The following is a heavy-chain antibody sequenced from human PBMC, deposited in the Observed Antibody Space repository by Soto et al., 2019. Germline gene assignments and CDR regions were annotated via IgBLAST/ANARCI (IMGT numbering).Heavy chain of an antibody. CDR1: GFTFSSYA. J-gene: IGHJ3*02. CDR2: ISGSGGST. CDR3: AKDSPQNPFRHGTFDI. V-gene: IGHV3-23*01. Sequence: EVQLLESGGGLVQPGGSLRLSCAASGFTFSSYAMSWVRQAPGKGLEWVSAISGSGGSTYYADSVKGRFTISRDNSKNTLYLQMNSLRAEDTAVYYCAKDSPQNPFRHGTFDIWGQGTMVTVSS. D-gene: IGHD2-15*01.